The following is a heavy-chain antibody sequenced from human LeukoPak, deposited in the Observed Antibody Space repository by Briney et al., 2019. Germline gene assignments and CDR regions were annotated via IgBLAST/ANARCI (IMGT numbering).Heavy chain of an antibody. CDR2: IYTSGST. J-gene: IGHJ3*02. D-gene: IGHD4-11*01. V-gene: IGHV4-61*02. CDR1: GGSISSGSYY. Sequence: SETLSLTCTVSGGSISSGSYYWSWIRQPAGKGLEWIGRIYTSGSTNYNPSLKSRVTISVGTSKNQFSLKLSSVTAADTAVYYCARSGQDYSNSRGAFDIWGQGTMVTVSS. CDR3: ARSGQDYSNSRGAFDI.